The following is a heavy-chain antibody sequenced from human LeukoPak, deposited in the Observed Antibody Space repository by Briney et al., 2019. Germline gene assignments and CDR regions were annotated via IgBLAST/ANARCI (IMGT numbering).Heavy chain of an antibody. CDR1: GGSISSGGYY. V-gene: IGHV4-31*03. CDR3: ARVAPDDSSGYYLDY. Sequence: PSETLSLACTVSGGSISSGGYYWSWIRQHPGKGLEWIGYIYYSGSTYYNPSLKSRVTISVDTSKNQFSLKLSSVTAADTAVYYCARVAPDDSSGYYLDYWGQGTLVTVSS. D-gene: IGHD3-22*01. CDR2: IYYSGST. J-gene: IGHJ4*02.